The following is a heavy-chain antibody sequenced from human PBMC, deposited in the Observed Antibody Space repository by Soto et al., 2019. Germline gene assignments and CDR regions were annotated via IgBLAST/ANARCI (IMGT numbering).Heavy chain of an antibody. CDR3: ARSPYYDILTGYI. Sequence: SVKVSCKASGGTFSSYTISWVRQAPGQGLEWMGRIIPILGIANYAQKFQGRVTITADKSTSTAYMELSSLRSEDTAVYYCARSPYYDILTGYIWGQGTLVTVSS. J-gene: IGHJ4*02. CDR2: IIPILGIA. CDR1: GGTFSSYT. D-gene: IGHD3-9*01. V-gene: IGHV1-69*02.